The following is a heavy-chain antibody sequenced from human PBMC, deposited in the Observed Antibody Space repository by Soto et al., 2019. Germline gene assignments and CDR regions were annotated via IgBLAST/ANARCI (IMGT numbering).Heavy chain of an antibody. J-gene: IGHJ6*02. D-gene: IGHD2-15*01. CDR2: ISAYNGNT. V-gene: IGHV1-18*01. Sequence: ASVKVSCKASGYTFTSYGISWVRQAPGQGLEWMGWISAYNGNTNYAQKLQGRVTMTTDTSTSTAYMELRSLRSDDTAVYYCVSRIVVGGMGSPLDVWSQGTTVTVSS. CDR1: GYTFTSYG. CDR3: VSRIVVGGMGSPLDV.